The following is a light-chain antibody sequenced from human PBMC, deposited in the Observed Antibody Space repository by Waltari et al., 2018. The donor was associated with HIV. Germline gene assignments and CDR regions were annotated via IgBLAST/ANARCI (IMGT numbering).Light chain of an antibody. CDR3: QSYDSSLTGSV. CDR1: SSNIGAGSD. J-gene: IGLJ2*01. V-gene: IGLV1-40*01. Sequence: QSVLTQPPSVSGAPGQRVTIPCTGSSSNIGAGSDIHGYQQLPGTAPQLLIYGSGNRPSGVPDRFSGSKSGTSASLAITGLQAEDEADYYCQSYDSSLTGSVFGGGTKLTVL. CDR2: GSG.